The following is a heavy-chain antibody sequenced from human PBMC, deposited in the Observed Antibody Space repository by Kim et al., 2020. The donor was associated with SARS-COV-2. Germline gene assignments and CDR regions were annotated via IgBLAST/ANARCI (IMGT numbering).Heavy chain of an antibody. CDR3: SRAVDLADSSGYDVVAFDI. D-gene: IGHD3-22*01. J-gene: IGHJ3*02. CDR2: IYHSGST. V-gene: IGHV4-4*02. CDR1: GGSISSSNW. Sequence: SETLSLTCAVSGGSISSSNWWSWVRQPPGKGLEWIGEIYHSGSTNYNPSLKSRVTISVDKSKNQFSLKLSSVTAADTAVYYCSRAVDLADSSGYDVVAFDIWGQGTMVTVSS.